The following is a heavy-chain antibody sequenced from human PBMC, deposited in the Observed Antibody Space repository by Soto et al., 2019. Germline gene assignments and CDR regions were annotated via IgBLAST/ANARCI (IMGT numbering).Heavy chain of an antibody. Sequence: XSVKGSCKASGYSFTTYGINWVRQAPGQGLEWMGWVSPYNGDTTYAQKVQGRVTMTTDTSTRTAYLELRSLRSDDTAVYYCAREVGHMDVWGQGTTVTSP. CDR1: GYSFTTYG. D-gene: IGHD2-2*01. CDR2: VSPYNGDT. V-gene: IGHV1-18*04. CDR3: AREVGHMDV. J-gene: IGHJ6*02.